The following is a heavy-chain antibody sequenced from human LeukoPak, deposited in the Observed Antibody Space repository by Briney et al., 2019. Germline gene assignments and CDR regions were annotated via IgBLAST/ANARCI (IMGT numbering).Heavy chain of an antibody. CDR2: IYSGGST. CDR3: ARESGGYSYAFDI. D-gene: IGHD5-18*01. CDR1: GFTVSSNY. V-gene: IGHV3-53*04. Sequence: GGSLRLSCAASGFTVSSNYMSWVRQAPGKGLEWVSVIYSGGSTYYADSVKGRFTISRHNSKNTLYLQMNSLRAEDMAVYYCARESGGYSYAFDIWGQGTMVTVSS. J-gene: IGHJ3*02.